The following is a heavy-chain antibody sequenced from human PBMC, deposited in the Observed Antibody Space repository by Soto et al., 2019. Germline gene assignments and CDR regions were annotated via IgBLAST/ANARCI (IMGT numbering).Heavy chain of an antibody. J-gene: IGHJ4*02. V-gene: IGHV3-23*01. CDR1: GFTFSSYA. CDR3: AKYPDYDFWSGYYRHFDY. D-gene: IGHD3-3*01. Sequence: GGSLRLSCAASGFTFSSYAMSWVRQAPGKGLEWVSAISGSGGSTYYADSVKGRFTISRDNSKNTLYLQMNSLRAEDTAVYYCAKYPDYDFWSGYYRHFDYWGQGTLVTVSS. CDR2: ISGSGGST.